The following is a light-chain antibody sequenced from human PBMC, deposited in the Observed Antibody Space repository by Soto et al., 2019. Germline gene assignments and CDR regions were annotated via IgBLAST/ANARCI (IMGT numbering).Light chain of an antibody. CDR2: GAT. CDR3: QVYGNSPKT. Sequence: EIVLTQSPGTLSLSPGERATLSCRASQSVYSNYLAGYQQKPGQAPRLLIYGATNRATGFPDRFSGSGSGTDFTLTISRLEPEDFAVYYCQVYGNSPKTFGQGTKLEIK. V-gene: IGKV3-20*01. J-gene: IGKJ2*01. CDR1: QSVYSNY.